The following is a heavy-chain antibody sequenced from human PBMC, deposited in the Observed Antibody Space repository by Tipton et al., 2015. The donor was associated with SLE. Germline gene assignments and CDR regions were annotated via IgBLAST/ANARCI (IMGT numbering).Heavy chain of an antibody. Sequence: QSGAEVKKPGASVKVSCKASGYTFTSYYMHWVRQAPGQGLEWMGIINPSGGSTSYAQKFQGRVTMTRDTSTSTVYMELSSLRSEDTAVYYCARQGYNWNDGGADAFDLWGQGTMVTVSS. V-gene: IGHV1-46*01. J-gene: IGHJ3*01. CDR3: ARQGYNWNDGGADAFDL. D-gene: IGHD1-1*01. CDR2: INPSGGST. CDR1: GYTFTSYY.